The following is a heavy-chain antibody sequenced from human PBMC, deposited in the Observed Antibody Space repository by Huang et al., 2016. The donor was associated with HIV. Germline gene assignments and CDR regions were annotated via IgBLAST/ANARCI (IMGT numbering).Heavy chain of an antibody. D-gene: IGHD3-22*01. CDR2: ICPTLGTA. V-gene: IGHV1-69*01. CDR3: ATVDYYDTSGPQRGYFDN. Sequence: QVQLVQSGAEVKKPGSSVKVSCKASGGSFRNFAIGWVRQAPGQGLEWMGGICPTLGTANYAQKFQGRVTIIADESTSTAYMELSSLRSEDTAVYYCATVDYYDTSGPQRGYFDNWGQGTLVTVSS. CDR1: GGSFRNFA. J-gene: IGHJ4*02.